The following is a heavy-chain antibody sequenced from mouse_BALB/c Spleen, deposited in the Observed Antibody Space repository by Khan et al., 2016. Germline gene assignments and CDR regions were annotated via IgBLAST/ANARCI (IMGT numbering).Heavy chain of an antibody. Sequence: LVKTGASVKISCKASGYSFTGYYMHWVKQSHGKSLEWIGYISCYNGATSYNQKFKGKATFTVDTSSSTAYMQFNSLTSEDSAVYYCTRYGSSFPSYFDYWGQGTTLTVSS. CDR1: GYSFTGYY. V-gene: IGHV1S34*01. CDR2: ISCYNGAT. J-gene: IGHJ2*01. D-gene: IGHD1-1*01. CDR3: TRYGSSFPSYFDY.